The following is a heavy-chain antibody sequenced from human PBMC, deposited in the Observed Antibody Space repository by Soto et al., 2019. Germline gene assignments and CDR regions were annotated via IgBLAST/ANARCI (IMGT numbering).Heavy chain of an antibody. CDR3: AKEANQAFDI. Sequence: GGSLRLSCAASGFTFSSYAMCWVRQAPATGLEWVSVISGSGGSTYYADTVKGRFTISRDNSKNTLYLQINSLRAEDTDVYYCAKEANQAFDIWGQGTMVTVSS. J-gene: IGHJ3*02. D-gene: IGHD1-26*01. CDR2: ISGSGGST. CDR1: GFTFSSYA. V-gene: IGHV3-23*01.